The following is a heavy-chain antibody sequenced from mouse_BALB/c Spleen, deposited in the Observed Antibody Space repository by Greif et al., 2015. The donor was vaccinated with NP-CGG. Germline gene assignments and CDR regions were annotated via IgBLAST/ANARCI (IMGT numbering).Heavy chain of an antibody. CDR3: ARGRDGSYAMDY. D-gene: IGHD2-3*01. Sequence: QVQLQQSGAELVKPGASVKLSCKASGYTFTSYWMHWVKQRPGQGLEWIGEIDPSDSYTNYNQKFKGKATLTVDKSSSTAYMQLSSLTSEDSAVYYCARGRDGSYAMDYWGQGTSVTVSS. V-gene: IGHV1-69*02. CDR1: GYTFTSYW. CDR2: IDPSDSYT. J-gene: IGHJ4*01.